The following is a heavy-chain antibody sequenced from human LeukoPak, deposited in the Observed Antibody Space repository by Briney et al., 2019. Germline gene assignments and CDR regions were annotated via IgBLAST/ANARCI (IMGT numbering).Heavy chain of an antibody. CDR2: INHSGST. V-gene: IGHV4-34*01. Sequence: GSLRLSCAASGIMFSSYAMSWIRQPPGKGLEWIGEINHSGSTNYNPSLKSRVTISVDTSKNQFSLKLSSVTAADTAVYYCARGKSGYWGQGTLVTVSS. CDR3: ARGKSGY. CDR1: GIMFSSYA. J-gene: IGHJ4*02.